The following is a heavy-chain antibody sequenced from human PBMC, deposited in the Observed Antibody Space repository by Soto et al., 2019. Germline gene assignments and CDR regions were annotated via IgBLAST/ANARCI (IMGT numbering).Heavy chain of an antibody. V-gene: IGHV4-34*01. CDR3: ARDLYEYSGYDYIY. J-gene: IGHJ4*02. CDR2: INHSGST. D-gene: IGHD5-12*01. CDR1: GVSFSGYY. Sequence: SETLSLTCAVYGVSFSGYYWSWIRQPPGKGLEWIGEINHSGSTNYNPSLKSRVTISRDNAKNSLYLQMNSLRAEDTAVYYCARDLYEYSGYDYIYWGQGTLVTVSS.